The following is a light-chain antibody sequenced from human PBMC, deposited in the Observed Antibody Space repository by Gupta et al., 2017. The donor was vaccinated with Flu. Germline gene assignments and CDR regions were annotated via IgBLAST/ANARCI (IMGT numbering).Light chain of an antibody. CDR2: TAS. Sequence: PSTLSASVGDRVTITCRASQSISSWLAWYQQKPGKAPNVLIYTASTLQSGVPSRFSGGGSGAEFTLTISSLQPDDFASYYCQQDYSYPWTFGEGTKVEIK. CDR3: QQDYSYPWT. V-gene: IGKV1-5*03. CDR1: QSISSW. J-gene: IGKJ1*01.